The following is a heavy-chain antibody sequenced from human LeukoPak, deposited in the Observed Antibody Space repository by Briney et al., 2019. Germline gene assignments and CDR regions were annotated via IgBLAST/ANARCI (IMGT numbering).Heavy chain of an antibody. J-gene: IGHJ2*01. CDR2: ISGSGGST. Sequence: PGGSLRLSCAASGFTVSRNYMSWVRQAPGKGLEWVSGISGSGGSTYYADSVKGRLTISRENSKNTLYLQMDSLRAEDTAVYYCAKVGIRISFIVVVFPTADAWYFDLWGRGTLVTVSS. V-gene: IGHV3-23*01. CDR1: GFTVSRNY. CDR3: AKVGIRISFIVVVFPTADAWYFDL. D-gene: IGHD3-22*01.